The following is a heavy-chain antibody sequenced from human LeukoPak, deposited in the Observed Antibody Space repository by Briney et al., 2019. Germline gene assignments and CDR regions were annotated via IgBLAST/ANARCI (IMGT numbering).Heavy chain of an antibody. Sequence: PGGSLRLSCVASGFTFTRFWLTWVRQSPGKGLEWVANINPDGTKTTYVDSVEGRFAISRDNAKNSVFLLMTGLRAEDTAMYYCATAPASVDSSWGQGTLVAVSS. V-gene: IGHV3-7*01. J-gene: IGHJ5*02. CDR3: ATAPASVDSS. D-gene: IGHD3-3*01. CDR1: GFTFTRFW. CDR2: INPDGTKT.